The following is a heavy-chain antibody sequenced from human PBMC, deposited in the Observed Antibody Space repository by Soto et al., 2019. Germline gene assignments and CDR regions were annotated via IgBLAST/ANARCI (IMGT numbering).Heavy chain of an antibody. CDR2: LYGDGSA. V-gene: IGHV3-66*01. CDR3: ARRLGDCSSTGCLVRHYHHDY. D-gene: IGHD2-2*01. Sequence: GGSLRLSCEVSGFTISSNYMDWVRQAPGKGLEWVSVLYGDGSAYYTDSVRDRFTISRDNSKNTLFLQMNSLRAEDTAVYYCARRLGDCSSTGCLVRHYHHDYWGQGTLVTVSS. CDR1: GFTISSNY. J-gene: IGHJ4*02.